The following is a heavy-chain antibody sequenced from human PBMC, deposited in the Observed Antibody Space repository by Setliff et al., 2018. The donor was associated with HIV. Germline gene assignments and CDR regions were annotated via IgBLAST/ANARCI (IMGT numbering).Heavy chain of an antibody. CDR1: GYTFTSYG. Sequence: ASVKVSCKASGYTFTSYGISWVRQAPGQGLEWMGWVSAYNGNTNYAQKLQGRVTMTTDTSTRTAYMELRSLRSDDTAVYYCARRVQGSNWYSRYYYYYIDVWGKGTTVTVSS. CDR3: ARRVQGSNWYSRYYYYYIDV. D-gene: IGHD6-13*01. V-gene: IGHV1-18*01. CDR2: VSAYNGNT. J-gene: IGHJ6*03.